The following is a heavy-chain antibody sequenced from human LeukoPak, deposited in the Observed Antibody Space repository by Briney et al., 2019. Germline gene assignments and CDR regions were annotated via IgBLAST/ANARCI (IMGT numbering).Heavy chain of an antibody. CDR3: ARGAGPYYYHYMDV. J-gene: IGHJ6*03. CDR2: ISSSSSYI. CDR1: GFTFRSYS. Sequence: GWSLRLSCAAAGFTFRSYSLNWVRQAPGKGVEWVSSISSSSSYIYYADSVKGRFTISRDNAENSLYLQMNSLRAEDTAVYSCARGAGPYYYHYMDVWGKGTTVTVSS. D-gene: IGHD6-13*01. V-gene: IGHV3-21*06.